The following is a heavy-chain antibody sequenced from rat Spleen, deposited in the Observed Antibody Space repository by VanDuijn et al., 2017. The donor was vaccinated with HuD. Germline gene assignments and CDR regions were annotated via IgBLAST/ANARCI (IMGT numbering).Heavy chain of an antibody. D-gene: IGHD1-2*01. CDR2: ISYDGSST. J-gene: IGHJ3*01. CDR1: GFTFSDNY. V-gene: IGHV5-7*01. CDR3: ARQDSSYFLYNWFAY. Sequence: EVQLVESGGGLVQPGRSLKVSCAASGFTFSDNYMAWVRQAPKKGLEWVASISYDGSSTYYRDSVKGRFTVSRDNAKSTLYLQMDSLRSEDTATYYCARQDSSYFLYNWFAYWGQGTLVTVSS.